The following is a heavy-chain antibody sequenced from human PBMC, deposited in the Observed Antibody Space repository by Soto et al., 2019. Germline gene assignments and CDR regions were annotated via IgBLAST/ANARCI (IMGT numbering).Heavy chain of an antibody. D-gene: IGHD2-2*01. CDR3: ARDWPGDIVVVPAADMGVLDV. Sequence: VGSLRLSCAASGFTFGSYAMHWVRQAPGKGLEWVAVISYDGSNKYYADSVKGRFTISRDNSKNTLYLQMNSLRAEDTAVYYCARDWPGDIVVVPAADMGVLDVWGQGTTVTVSS. CDR1: GFTFGSYA. CDR2: ISYDGSNK. V-gene: IGHV3-30-3*01. J-gene: IGHJ6*02.